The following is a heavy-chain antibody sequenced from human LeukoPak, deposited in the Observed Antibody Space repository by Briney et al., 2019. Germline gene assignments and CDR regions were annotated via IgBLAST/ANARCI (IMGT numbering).Heavy chain of an antibody. D-gene: IGHD3-22*01. CDR3: AREERYYDRSFDY. J-gene: IGHJ4*02. Sequence: PSETLSLTCTVSGGSISSGGYYWSWIRQHPGTGLEWIGYIYYSGSTYYNPSLKSRVTISVDTSKNQFSLKLSSVTAADTAVYYCAREERYYDRSFDYWGQGTLVTVSS. V-gene: IGHV4-31*03. CDR2: IYYSGST. CDR1: GGSISSGGYY.